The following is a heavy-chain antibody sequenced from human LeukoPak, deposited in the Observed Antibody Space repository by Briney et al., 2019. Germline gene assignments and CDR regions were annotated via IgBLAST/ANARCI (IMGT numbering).Heavy chain of an antibody. Sequence: SETLSLTCAVYGGSFSGYYWSWIHQPPGKGLEWIGEINHSGSTNYNPSLKSRVTISVDTSKNQFSLKLSSVTAADTAVYYCARGLVFSGSGSYGFDYWGQGTLVTVSS. CDR3: ARGLVFSGSGSYGFDY. CDR1: GGSFSGYY. D-gene: IGHD3-10*01. J-gene: IGHJ4*02. CDR2: INHSGST. V-gene: IGHV4-34*01.